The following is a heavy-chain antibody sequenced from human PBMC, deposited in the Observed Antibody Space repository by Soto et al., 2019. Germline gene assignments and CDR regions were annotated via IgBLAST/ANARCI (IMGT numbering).Heavy chain of an antibody. CDR2: IIPILGIA. CDR1: GGTFSSYT. Sequence: SVKVSCKASGGTFSSYTISWVRQAPGQGLEWMGRIIPILGIANYAQKFQGRVTITADKSTSTAYMELSSLRSEDTAVYYCARDLCGSCYSLRPYYYYMDVWGKGTTVTVSS. CDR3: ARDLCGSCYSLRPYYYYMDV. D-gene: IGHD2-15*01. V-gene: IGHV1-69*04. J-gene: IGHJ6*03.